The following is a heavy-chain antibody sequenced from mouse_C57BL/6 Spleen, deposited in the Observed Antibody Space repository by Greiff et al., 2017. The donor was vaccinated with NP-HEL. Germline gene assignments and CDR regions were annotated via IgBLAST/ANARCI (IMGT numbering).Heavy chain of an antibody. CDR2: INPSNGGT. V-gene: IGHV1-53*01. Sequence: QVQLQQPGTELVKPGASVKLSCKASGYTFTSYWMHWVKQRPGQGLEWIGNINPSNGGTNYNEKFKSKATLTVDKSSSTAYMQLSSLTSEDSAVYYFAKGGIYYYGSAQAWFAYWGQGTLVTVSA. CDR3: AKGGIYYYGSAQAWFAY. CDR1: GYTFTSYW. D-gene: IGHD1-1*01. J-gene: IGHJ3*01.